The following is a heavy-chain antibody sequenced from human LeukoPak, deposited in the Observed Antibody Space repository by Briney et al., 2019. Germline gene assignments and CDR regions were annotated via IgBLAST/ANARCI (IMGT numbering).Heavy chain of an antibody. CDR3: AREVKYAFDI. Sequence: GGSLRLSCAASGFTFSSSAMSWVRQAPGKGLAWVSSITDSGDGEYYADSVKGRFTISRDNSKNTLYLQMNSLRAEDTAVYYCAREVKYAFDIWGQGTMVTVSS. CDR2: ITDSGDGE. V-gene: IGHV3-23*01. J-gene: IGHJ3*02. CDR1: GFTFSSSA.